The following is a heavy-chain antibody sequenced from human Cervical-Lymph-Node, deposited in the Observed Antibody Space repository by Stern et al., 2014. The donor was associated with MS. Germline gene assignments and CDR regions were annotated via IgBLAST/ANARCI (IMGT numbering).Heavy chain of an antibody. J-gene: IGHJ4*02. CDR3: ARELSQLLVY. CDR2: ITPIFGKA. D-gene: IGHD2-2*01. V-gene: IGHV1-69*01. CDR1: GGTFNTYA. Sequence: VQLVESGAEVKKPGSSVKVSCKASGGTFNTYAISWVRQAPGQGLEWMGGITPIFGKAKYAQKFQGRVTITADESTSTAYMELSSLRSEDTAVYYCARELSQLLVYWGQGSLVTVSS.